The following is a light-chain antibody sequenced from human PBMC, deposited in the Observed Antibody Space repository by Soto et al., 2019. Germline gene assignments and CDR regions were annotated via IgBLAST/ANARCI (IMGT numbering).Light chain of an antibody. J-gene: IGKJ4*01. CDR1: QDISHY. V-gene: IGKV1-9*01. CDR2: GTS. CDR3: QQVNIYPLT. Sequence: DIPLTQSPSFLSASVGDRVTISCRASQDISHYLAWYQQKPGKAPKFLIYGTSTLQSGVPSRFSGSGAGTEFALTISSLQPEDFATYYCQQVNIYPLTFGGETKVDNK.